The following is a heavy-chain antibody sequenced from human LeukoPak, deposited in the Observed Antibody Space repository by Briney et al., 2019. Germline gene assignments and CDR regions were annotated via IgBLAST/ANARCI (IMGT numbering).Heavy chain of an antibody. Sequence: GASVKVSCKASGGTFSSYAISWVRQAPGQGLEWMGGIIPIFGTANYAQKFQGRVTITADESTSAAYMELSSLRSEDTAVYYCARGVVPAAIPNYYYYYYMDVWGKGTTVTVSS. CDR2: IIPIFGTA. J-gene: IGHJ6*03. V-gene: IGHV1-69*13. CDR1: GGTFSSYA. CDR3: ARGVVPAAIPNYYYYYYMDV. D-gene: IGHD2-2*02.